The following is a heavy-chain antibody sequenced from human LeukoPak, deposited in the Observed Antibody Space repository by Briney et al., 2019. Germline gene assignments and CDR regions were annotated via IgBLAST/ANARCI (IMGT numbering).Heavy chain of an antibody. CDR1: GYTFTGYY. CDR2: INPNRGGT. V-gene: IGHV1-2*02. CDR3: ARDTWDSSGYYSD. J-gene: IGHJ4*02. D-gene: IGHD3-22*01. Sequence: ASVKVSCKASGYTFTGYYMHWVRQAPGQGLEWMGWINPNRGGTNYAQKFQGRVTMTRDTSISTAYMELSRLRSDDTAVYYCARDTWDSSGYYSDWGQGTLVTVSS.